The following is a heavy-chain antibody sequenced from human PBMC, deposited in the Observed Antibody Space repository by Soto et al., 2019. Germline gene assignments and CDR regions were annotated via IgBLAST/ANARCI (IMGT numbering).Heavy chain of an antibody. J-gene: IGHJ4*02. D-gene: IGHD3-3*01. V-gene: IGHV3-30-3*01. CDR2: ISKDGIVQ. Sequence: QVQLVESGGRVVQPGRSLRLSCAASGFMFNRYAIHWVRQIPGKGLEWVAVISKDGIVQYYADSVRGRFFISRDKSKDTEYLEMNSLGVAETARFICARSRSGAVPDSFGYWGQGTPVTVSS. CDR1: GFMFNRYA. CDR3: ARSRSGAVPDSFGY.